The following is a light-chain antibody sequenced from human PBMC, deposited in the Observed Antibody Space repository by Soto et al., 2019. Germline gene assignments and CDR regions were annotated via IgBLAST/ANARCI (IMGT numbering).Light chain of an antibody. V-gene: IGLV2-14*01. CDR2: DVS. CDR1: SSDVGGYNY. Sequence: QSALTQPASVSGSPGQSITISCTGTSSDVGGYNYVSWYQQHPGKTPKLMIYDVSNRPSGVSNRFSGSKSGNTASLTISGLQAEDEAVYYCSSSTSSSLLEHVFGTGTKV. J-gene: IGLJ1*01. CDR3: SSSTSSSLLEHV.